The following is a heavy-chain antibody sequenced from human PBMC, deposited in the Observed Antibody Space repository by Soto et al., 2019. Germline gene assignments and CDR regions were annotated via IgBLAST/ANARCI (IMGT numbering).Heavy chain of an antibody. CDR1: GFTFSSYG. CDR2: ISSSGNYI. Sequence: GGSLRLSCAASGFTFSSYGMNWVRQAPGKGLEWVSSISSSGNYIYYADSVKGRFTISRDNAKNSLYLQMNSLRAEDAAVYYCANGYGSTIWGQGTLVTVSS. V-gene: IGHV3-21*01. D-gene: IGHD3-10*01. J-gene: IGHJ4*02. CDR3: ANGYGSTI.